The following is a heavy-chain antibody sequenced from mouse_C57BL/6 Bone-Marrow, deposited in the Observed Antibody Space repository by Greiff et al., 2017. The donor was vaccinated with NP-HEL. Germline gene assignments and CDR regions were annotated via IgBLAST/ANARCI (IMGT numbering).Heavy chain of an antibody. J-gene: IGHJ4*01. CDR3: ARGGVVARGDY. CDR1: GYTFSDYY. Sequence: EVQLQQSGPELVKPGASVKISCKASGYTFSDYYMNWVKQSHGKSLEWIGDINPNNGGTSYNQKFKGKATLTVDKSSSTAYMELRSLTSEDSAVYYCARGGVVARGDYWGQGTSVTVSS. V-gene: IGHV1-26*01. D-gene: IGHD1-1*01. CDR2: INPNNGGT.